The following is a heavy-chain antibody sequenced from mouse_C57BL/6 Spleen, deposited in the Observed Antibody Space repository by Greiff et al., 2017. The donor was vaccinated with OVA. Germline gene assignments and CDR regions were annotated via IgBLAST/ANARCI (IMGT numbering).Heavy chain of an antibody. CDR1: GFTFSSYG. Sequence: EVQVVESGGDLVKPGGSLKLSCAASGFTFSSYGMSWVRQTPDKRLEWVATISSGGSYTYYPDSVKGRFTISRDNAKNTLYLQMSSLKSEDTAMYYCARQGYGSCNVCFDVWGTGTTVTVSS. CDR2: ISSGGSYT. CDR3: ARQGYGSCNVCFDV. V-gene: IGHV5-6*01. D-gene: IGHD1-1*01. J-gene: IGHJ1*03.